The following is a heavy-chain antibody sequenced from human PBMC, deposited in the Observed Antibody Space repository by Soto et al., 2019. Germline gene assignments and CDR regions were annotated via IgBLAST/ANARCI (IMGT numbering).Heavy chain of an antibody. CDR3: AKERYDEDYYDSSGSSPGYFDY. CDR2: ISSSSGDYT. V-gene: IGHV3-21*05. D-gene: IGHD3-22*01. Sequence: GGSLRLSCAASGFTFSSYSMNWVRQAPGKGLEWVSYISSSSGDYTFYADSVKSRFTISRDNSKNTLYLQMNSLRAEDTAVYYCAKERYDEDYYDSSGSSPGYFDYWGQGTLVTVSS. J-gene: IGHJ4*02. CDR1: GFTFSSYS.